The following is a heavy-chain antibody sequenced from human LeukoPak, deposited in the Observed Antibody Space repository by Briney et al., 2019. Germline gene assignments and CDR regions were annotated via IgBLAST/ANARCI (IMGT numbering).Heavy chain of an antibody. CDR3: ARSYSGYDAVDY. CDR1: GGSFSGYY. D-gene: IGHD5-12*01. V-gene: IGHV4-34*01. Sequence: SETLSLTCAVYGGSFSGYYWSWIRQPPGKGLEWIGEINHSGTTNYNPSLKSRVTISVDTSKNQFSLKLSPVTAADTAVYYRARSYSGYDAVDYWGQGTLVTVSS. CDR2: INHSGTT. J-gene: IGHJ4*02.